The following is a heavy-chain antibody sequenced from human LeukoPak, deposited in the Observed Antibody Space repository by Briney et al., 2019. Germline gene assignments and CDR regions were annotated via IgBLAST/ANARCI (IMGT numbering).Heavy chain of an antibody. V-gene: IGHV3-30-3*01. CDR1: GFTFSSYA. D-gene: IGHD2-2*01. J-gene: IGHJ3*02. Sequence: GGSLRLSCAASGFTFSSYAMHWVRQAPGKGLERVAVISYDGSNKYYADSVKGRFTISRDNSKNTLYLQMNSLRAEDTAVYYCASTNQYQLLWRQYAFDIWGQGTMVTVSS. CDR3: ASTNQYQLLWRQYAFDI. CDR2: ISYDGSNK.